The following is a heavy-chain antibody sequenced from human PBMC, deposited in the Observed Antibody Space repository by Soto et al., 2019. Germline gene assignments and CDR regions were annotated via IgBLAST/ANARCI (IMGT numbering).Heavy chain of an antibody. Sequence: QEQLVESGGGVVQPGRSLRLSCTASGFTFRSHAMHWVRQAPGKGLEWVAVISYDGRNNYYADSVKGRFTISRDNSKNTLYLQVNSLTTKDTAVYYCARDRAGDILAISLAATPYFDSWGQGTLVTVSS. V-gene: IGHV3-30*01. CDR1: GFTFRSHA. D-gene: IGHD2-15*01. J-gene: IGHJ4*02. CDR3: ARDRAGDILAISLAATPYFDS. CDR2: ISYDGRNN.